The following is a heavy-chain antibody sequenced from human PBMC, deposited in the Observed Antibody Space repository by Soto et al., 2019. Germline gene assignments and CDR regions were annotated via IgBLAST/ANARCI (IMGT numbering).Heavy chain of an antibody. CDR2: IVPILGTA. V-gene: IGHV1-69*08. D-gene: IGHD6-19*01. Sequence: QVQMVQSGAEVKKPGSSVKVSCRLSGGSITNYTFSWVRQAPGQGLEWMGRIVPILGTANQAQKFQGRVTTTADKFTNTVHLELASLTSEDTAGYYCARDTWAQWLSITDYWGQGTLVTVSS. CDR3: ARDTWAQWLSITDY. CDR1: GGSITNYT. J-gene: IGHJ4*02.